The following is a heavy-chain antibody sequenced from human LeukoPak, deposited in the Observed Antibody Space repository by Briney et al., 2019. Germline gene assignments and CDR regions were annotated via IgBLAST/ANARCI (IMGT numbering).Heavy chain of an antibody. CDR2: IKQDGSEK. D-gene: IGHD1-26*01. V-gene: IGHV3-7*03. Sequence: PGGSLRLSCVASGFTFSSYWMSWVRQAPGKGLEWVANIKQDGSEKYYVDSVKGRFTISRDNSKNTLYLQMNSLRAEDTAVYYCATDLAGGVGAHDIWGQGTMVTVSS. J-gene: IGHJ3*02. CDR1: GFTFSSYW. CDR3: ATDLAGGVGAHDI.